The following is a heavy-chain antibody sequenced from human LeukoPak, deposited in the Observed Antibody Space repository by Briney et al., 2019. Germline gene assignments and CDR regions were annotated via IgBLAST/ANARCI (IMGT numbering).Heavy chain of an antibody. D-gene: IGHD1-26*01. CDR2: ISDSGDST. V-gene: IGHV3-23*01. CDR1: AFTLNNYA. Sequence: TGGSLRLSCTASAFTLNNYAMNRVRQAPGKGLEWVSGISDSGDSTYYADSVKGRFTVSRDNSQSLLSLQMDSLGAEDTAIYYCVKHARVGTSTAFEVWGQGTLVTVSS. J-gene: IGHJ3*01. CDR3: VKHARVGTSTAFEV.